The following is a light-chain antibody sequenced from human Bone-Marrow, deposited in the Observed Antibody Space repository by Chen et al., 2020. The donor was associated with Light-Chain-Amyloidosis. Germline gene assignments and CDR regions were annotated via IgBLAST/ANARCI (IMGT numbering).Light chain of an antibody. Sequence: SYELTQPPSVSVSPGQTARITCSGDDLPTKYAYWYQQKPGQAPGLVIHRDTKRPSGISERFSGSSSGTTATLTISGVQAEDEADYHCQSADSSGTYEVIFGGGTKLTVL. CDR1: DLPTKY. V-gene: IGLV3-25*03. CDR2: RDT. CDR3: QSADSSGTYEVI. J-gene: IGLJ2*01.